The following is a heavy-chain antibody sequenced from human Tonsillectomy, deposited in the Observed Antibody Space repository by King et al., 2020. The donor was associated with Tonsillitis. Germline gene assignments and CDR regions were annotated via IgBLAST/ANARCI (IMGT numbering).Heavy chain of an antibody. CDR3: AKDTGMWELQYFDY. V-gene: IGHV3-9*01. CDR2: ISWNSGSI. CDR1: GFTFDDYA. J-gene: IGHJ4*02. D-gene: IGHD1-26*01. Sequence: VQLVESGGGLVQPGRSLRLSCAASGFTFDDYAMHWVRQAPGKGLEWVSGISWNSGSIGYADSVKGRFTISRDNAKNSLYLQMNSLRAEDTALYYCAKDTGMWELQYFDYWGQEPLVTVSS.